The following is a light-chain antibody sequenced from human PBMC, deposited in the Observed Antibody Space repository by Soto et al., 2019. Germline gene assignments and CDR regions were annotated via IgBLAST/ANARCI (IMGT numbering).Light chain of an antibody. CDR2: AAS. V-gene: IGKV1-39*01. CDR3: QQSYNAPA. CDR1: QNISNY. J-gene: IGKJ2*01. Sequence: DIQMTQSPSSLSASVGDRVTITCRASQNISNYLNWYQQKPGKAPNLLIYAASSLQSGVPSRFSCSGSGTDFTLTISSLQPEDFATYFCQQSYNAPAFGQGTKLEIK.